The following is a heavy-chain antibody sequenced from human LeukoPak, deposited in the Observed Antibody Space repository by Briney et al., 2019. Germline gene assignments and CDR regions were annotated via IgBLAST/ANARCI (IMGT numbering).Heavy chain of an antibody. Sequence: PSETLSLTCAVYGGSFSGYYWSWIRQPPGKGLEWIGEINHSGSTNYNPSLKSRVTISVDTSKNQFSLKLSSVTAADTAVYYCARCFDWFDPWAREPWSPSPQ. CDR2: INHSGST. CDR1: GGSFSGYY. CDR3: ARCFDWFDP. J-gene: IGHJ5*02. D-gene: IGHD3-16*01. V-gene: IGHV4-34*01.